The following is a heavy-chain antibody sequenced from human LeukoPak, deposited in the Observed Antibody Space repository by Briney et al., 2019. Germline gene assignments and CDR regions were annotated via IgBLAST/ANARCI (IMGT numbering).Heavy chain of an antibody. D-gene: IGHD2-21*02. CDR3: VKDCSRDWNGHWFDS. V-gene: IGHV3-64D*09. Sequence: GGSLRLSCSASGFTFNNYVMHWVRQAPGKGLEYVSATSTNGDTTYYTDSVKGIFTISRDNSKNTLSLQMSSLRAEDTAVYYCVKDCSRDWNGHWFDSWGQGTLVPVSS. J-gene: IGHJ5*01. CDR2: TSTNGDTT. CDR1: GFTFNNYV.